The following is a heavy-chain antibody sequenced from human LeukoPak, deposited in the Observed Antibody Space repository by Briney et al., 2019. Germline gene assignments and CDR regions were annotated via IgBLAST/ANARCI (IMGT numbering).Heavy chain of an antibody. D-gene: IGHD3-22*01. CDR2: RSDDGSAQ. V-gene: IGHV3-30*18. CDR3: AKDRDPYSSGTWDA. Sequence: GRSLRLSCIASGFTFNKYGMHWVRQAPGKGLEWVAVRSDDGSAQHYADSARGRFTISRDNSKNTLSLQMNSLRPEDTAMYFCAKDRDPYSSGTWDAWGQGTLVIVSS. CDR1: GFTFNKYG. J-gene: IGHJ1*01.